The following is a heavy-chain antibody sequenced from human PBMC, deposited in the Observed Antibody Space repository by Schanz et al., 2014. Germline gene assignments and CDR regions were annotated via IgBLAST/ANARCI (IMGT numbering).Heavy chain of an antibody. J-gene: IGHJ5*02. D-gene: IGHD2-15*01. Sequence: QVQLVQSGAEVKKPGSSVKVSCKLSGGTFSSYTISWMRQAIGQGPEWMGWMQPDSGKTHYAEKFQGRVAMTRAVSISTAYMELSSLASEDTAVYYCARGQRRTSGRPCGPWGQGTLVTVSS. CDR2: MQPDSGKT. CDR1: GGTFSSYT. CDR3: ARGQRRTSGRPCGP. V-gene: IGHV1-8*01.